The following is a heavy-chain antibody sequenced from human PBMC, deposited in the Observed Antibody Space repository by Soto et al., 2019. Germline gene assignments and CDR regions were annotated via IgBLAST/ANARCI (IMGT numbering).Heavy chain of an antibody. CDR2: ISSSSSYI. CDR1: GFTFSSYS. V-gene: IGHV3-21*01. J-gene: IGHJ3*01. D-gene: IGHD6-19*01. CDR3: ARELWLVGQRAFDL. Sequence: EVQLVESGGGLVKPGGSLRLSCAASGFTFSSYSMNWVRQAPGKGLEWVSSISSSSSYIYYADSVKGRFTISRDNAKNSLYLQMNILRAEDTAVYYCARELWLVGQRAFDLWGQGTMVTVSS.